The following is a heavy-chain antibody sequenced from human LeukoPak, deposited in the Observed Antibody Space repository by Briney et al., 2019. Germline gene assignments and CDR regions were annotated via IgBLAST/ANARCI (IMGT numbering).Heavy chain of an antibody. CDR2: INHSGST. Sequence: SETLSLTCAVYGGSFSGYYWSWIRQPPGKGLEWIGEINHSGSTNYNPSLKSRVTISVDTSKNQFSLKLSSVTAADTAVYYCARHFPSYGGYFRAIAFDIWGQGTMVTVSS. D-gene: IGHD3-22*01. CDR3: ARHFPSYGGYFRAIAFDI. J-gene: IGHJ3*02. CDR1: GGSFSGYY. V-gene: IGHV4-34*01.